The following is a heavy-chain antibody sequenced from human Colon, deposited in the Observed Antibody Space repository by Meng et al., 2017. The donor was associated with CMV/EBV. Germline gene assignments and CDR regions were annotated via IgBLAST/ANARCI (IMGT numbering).Heavy chain of an antibody. V-gene: IGHV3-30*02. Sequence: GGSLRLSCAASEFAFNTYGMHWVRQAPGKGLEWVALIRYDGSTKYYADSVKGRFTISRDNSKNTLFLQMNSLRADDTAVYYCAKPDSSGYYSMAYWGQGTLVTVSS. CDR2: IRYDGSTK. J-gene: IGHJ4*02. CDR1: EFAFNTYG. D-gene: IGHD3-22*01. CDR3: AKPDSSGYYSMAY.